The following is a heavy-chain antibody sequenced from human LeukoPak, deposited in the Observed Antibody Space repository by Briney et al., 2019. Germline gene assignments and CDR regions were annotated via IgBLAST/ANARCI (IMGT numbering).Heavy chain of an antibody. V-gene: IGHV3-7*01. CDR2: IKQDGSEK. D-gene: IGHD2-21*01. CDR3: ARVLLLSGYGMDV. Sequence: GGSLRLSCAASGFTFSSYWMSWARQAPGKGLEWVANIKQDGSEKYYVDSVEGRFTISRDNAKNSLYLQMNTLRAEDTAVYYCARVLLLSGYGMDVWGQGTTVTVSS. J-gene: IGHJ6*02. CDR1: GFTFSSYW.